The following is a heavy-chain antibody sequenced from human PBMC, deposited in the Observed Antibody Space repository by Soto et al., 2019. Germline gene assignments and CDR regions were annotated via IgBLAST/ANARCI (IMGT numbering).Heavy chain of an antibody. D-gene: IGHD6-13*01. Sequence: SETLSLTCAVSGGSISSGGYSWSWIRQPPGKGLEWIGYIYHSGSTYYNPSLKSRVTISVDRSKNQFSLKLSSVTAADTAVYYCARTGSSSWDHNYGMDVWGQGTTVTVSS. CDR2: IYHSGST. CDR3: ARTGSSSWDHNYGMDV. CDR1: GGSISSGGYS. V-gene: IGHV4-30-2*01. J-gene: IGHJ6*02.